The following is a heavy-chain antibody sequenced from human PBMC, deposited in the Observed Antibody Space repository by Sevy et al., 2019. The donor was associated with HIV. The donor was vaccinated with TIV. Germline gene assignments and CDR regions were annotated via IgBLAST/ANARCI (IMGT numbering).Heavy chain of an antibody. J-gene: IGHJ6*02. Sequence: SETLSLTCTVSGGSVTSDSYYWTWIRRPPGKGLECLGYMFYTGSTNYNPSLMSRVTISVDTSKNQFSLKLSSVTAADTAVYYCARMGGLTDYGMDVWGQGTTVTVSS. V-gene: IGHV4-61*01. D-gene: IGHD1-26*01. CDR1: GGSVTSDSYY. CDR3: ARMGGLTDYGMDV. CDR2: MFYTGST.